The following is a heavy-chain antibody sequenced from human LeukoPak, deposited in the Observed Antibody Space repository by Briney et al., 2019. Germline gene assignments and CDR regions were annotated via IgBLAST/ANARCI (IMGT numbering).Heavy chain of an antibody. CDR3: ARVGYYYGSGSYFDY. CDR2: IYYSGST. J-gene: IGHJ4*02. D-gene: IGHD3-10*01. CDR1: GGSISSSSYY. Sequence: SETLSLTCTVSGGSISSSSYYWGWIRQPPGKGLEWIGSIYYSGSTYYNPSLKSRVTISVDTSKNQFSLKLSSVTAADTAVYYCARVGYYYGSGSYFDYWGQGTLVTVSS. V-gene: IGHV4-39*07.